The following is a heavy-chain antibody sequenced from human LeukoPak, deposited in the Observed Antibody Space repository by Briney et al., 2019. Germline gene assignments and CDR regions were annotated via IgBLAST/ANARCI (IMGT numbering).Heavy chain of an antibody. CDR3: AKSYCGGDCYRSRFDY. CDR2: ISGSGGTT. D-gene: IGHD2-21*02. J-gene: IGHJ4*02. CDR1: GFTFTSYA. Sequence: GGSLRLSCAVSGFTFTSYAMSWVRQAPGKGLEWVSTISGSGGTTYYADSVKGRFTISRDNSKNTLYLQMNSLRAEDTALYYRAKSYCGGDCYRSRFDYWGQGTLVTVSS. V-gene: IGHV3-23*01.